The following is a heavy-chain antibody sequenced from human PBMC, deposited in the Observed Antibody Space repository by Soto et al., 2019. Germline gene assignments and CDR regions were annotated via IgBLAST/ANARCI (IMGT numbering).Heavy chain of an antibody. CDR3: AKNRRSIVGATNDAFDI. Sequence: GGSLRLSCAASGFTFSSYAMSWVRQAPGKGLEWVSAISGSGGSTYYADSVKGRFTISRDNSKNTLYLQMNSLRAEDTAVYYCAKNRRSIVGATNDAFDIWGQGTMVTVSS. CDR1: GFTFSSYA. J-gene: IGHJ3*02. CDR2: ISGSGGST. D-gene: IGHD1-26*01. V-gene: IGHV3-23*01.